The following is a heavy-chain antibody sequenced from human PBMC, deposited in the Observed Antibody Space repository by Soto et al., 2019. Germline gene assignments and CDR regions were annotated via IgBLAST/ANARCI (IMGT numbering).Heavy chain of an antibody. J-gene: IGHJ4*02. V-gene: IGHV3-15*01. Sequence: EVQLLESGGGLVEPGGSLRLSCAASGFTFSYSGLTWVRQAPGKGLEWVGSIKSKTDGGTIDYAAPGKGRFTISRDDSINTRYLQMNSLKTEDTAFDYGLEMATRWGQGTLVSVSS. CDR2: IKSKTDGGTI. CDR3: LEMATR. CDR1: GFTFSYSG. D-gene: IGHD2-8*01.